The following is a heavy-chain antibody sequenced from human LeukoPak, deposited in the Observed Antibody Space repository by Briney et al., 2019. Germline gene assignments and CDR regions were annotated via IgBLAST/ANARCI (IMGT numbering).Heavy chain of an antibody. CDR1: GFTFSSYG. J-gene: IGHJ5*02. Sequence: GGSLRLSCAASGFTFSSYGMHWVRQAPGKGLEWVAVISYDGSNKYYADSVKGRFTISRDNSKNTLYLQMNSLRAEDTAVYYCAKGTYDILTGDWFDPWGQGTLVTVSS. CDR2: ISYDGSNK. D-gene: IGHD3-9*01. V-gene: IGHV3-30*18. CDR3: AKGTYDILTGDWFDP.